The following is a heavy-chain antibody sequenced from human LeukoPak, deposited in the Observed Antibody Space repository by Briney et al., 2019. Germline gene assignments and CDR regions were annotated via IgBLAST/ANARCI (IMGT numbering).Heavy chain of an antibody. CDR3: ASSSVRYYDSSGYYQDY. CDR1: GYTFTSYY. J-gene: IGHJ4*02. D-gene: IGHD3-22*01. V-gene: IGHV1-46*01. Sequence: ASVKVSCKASGYTFTSYYIHWVRQAPGQGLEWMGLINPSGGSTNYAQKFQGRVTMTRDTSISTAYMELSRLRSDDTAVYYCASSSVRYYDSSGYYQDYWGQGTLVTVSS. CDR2: INPSGGST.